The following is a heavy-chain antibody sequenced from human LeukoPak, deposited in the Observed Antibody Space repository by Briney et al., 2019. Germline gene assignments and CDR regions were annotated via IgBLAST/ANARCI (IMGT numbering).Heavy chain of an antibody. CDR3: ARATSSYFYYMDV. CDR2: ISHGGST. D-gene: IGHD5-12*01. Sequence: SETLSLTCAVYGGSFSGYYWSWIRQPPGKGLEWIGEISHGGSTNYNPSLKSRVTISADTSKNQFSLNVSSVTAADTAVYYCARATSSYFYYMDVWGKGTTVTISS. J-gene: IGHJ6*03. V-gene: IGHV4-34*01. CDR1: GGSFSGYY.